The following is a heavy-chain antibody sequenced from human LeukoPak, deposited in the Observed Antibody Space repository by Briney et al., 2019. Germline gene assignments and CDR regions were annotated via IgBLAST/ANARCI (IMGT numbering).Heavy chain of an antibody. V-gene: IGHV3-23*01. Sequence: GASLRLSCAASGFTFSSYAMSWVRQAPGKGLEWVSAISGSGGSTYYADSVKGRFTISRDNSKNTLYLQVNSLRAEDTAVYYCAKGGGYNDFDYWGQGTLVTVSS. J-gene: IGHJ4*02. CDR3: AKGGGYNDFDY. CDR2: ISGSGGST. D-gene: IGHD5-24*01. CDR1: GFTFSSYA.